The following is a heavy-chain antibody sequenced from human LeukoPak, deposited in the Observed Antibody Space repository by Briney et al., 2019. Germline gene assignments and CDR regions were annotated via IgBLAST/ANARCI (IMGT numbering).Heavy chain of an antibody. D-gene: IGHD6-13*01. J-gene: IGHJ4*02. V-gene: IGHV3-33*01. CDR1: GFTFSSYG. CDR3: AREGADSSSWYIIPFDY. CDR2: IWYDGSNK. Sequence: GGSLRLSCAASGFTFSSYGMHWVRQAPGKGLEWVAVIWYDGSNKYYADSVKGRFTITRDNSKNTLYLQMNSLRAEDTAVYYCAREGADSSSWYIIPFDYWGQGTLVTVSS.